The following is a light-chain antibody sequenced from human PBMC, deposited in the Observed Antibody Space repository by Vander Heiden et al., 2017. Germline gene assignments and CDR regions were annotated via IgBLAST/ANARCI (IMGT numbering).Light chain of an antibody. Sequence: HSFFTRPPSPSGPPGQRFPSSCSGNSPTIGSNTVNWYQQLPGTAPKPLIYSNNQRPSGVPDRFSGSKSGTSASLAISGLQSEDEADDDCAAWDDSRNGPVFGGGTKLTVL. J-gene: IGLJ3*02. V-gene: IGLV1-44*01. CDR3: AAWDDSRNGPV. CDR2: SNN. CDR1: SPTIGSNT.